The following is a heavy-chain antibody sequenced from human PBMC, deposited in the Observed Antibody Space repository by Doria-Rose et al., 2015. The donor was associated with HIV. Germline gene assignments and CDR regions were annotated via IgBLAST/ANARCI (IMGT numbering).Heavy chain of an antibody. CDR3: ARIKSSRWYHKYYFDF. D-gene: IGHD6-13*01. CDR2: IFADDER. J-gene: IGHJ4*02. Sequence: QVTLKESGPVLVKPTETLTLTCTVSGVSLSSPGMGVSWIRQPPGKALEWLAYIFADDERAYKTSLKSRRTITRGTSKSQVVLTMTDMDPVDTATYYCARIKSSRWYHKYYFDFWGQGPLFIVSA. V-gene: IGHV2-26*01. CDR1: GVSLSSPGMG.